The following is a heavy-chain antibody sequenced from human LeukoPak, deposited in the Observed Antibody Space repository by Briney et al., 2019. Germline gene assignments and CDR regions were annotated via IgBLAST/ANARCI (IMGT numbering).Heavy chain of an antibody. Sequence: SETLSLTCTVSGDSLNTHYRTWIRQTPGKELEWIGFVASSGTSNYNPSLKSRVRISIDTSKNQFSVALTSVTPADTAVYYCAGVVRGGVTSNWDQLGGQGTLVSVSS. CDR2: VASSGTS. V-gene: IGHV4-59*11. CDR1: GDSLNTHY. D-gene: IGHD1-1*01. J-gene: IGHJ4*02. CDR3: AGVVRGGVTSNWDQL.